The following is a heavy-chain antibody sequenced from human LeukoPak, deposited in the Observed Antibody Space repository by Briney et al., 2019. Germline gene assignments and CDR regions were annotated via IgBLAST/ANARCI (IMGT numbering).Heavy chain of an antibody. CDR1: GFTYNTYS. CDR3: ARAVAGFDY. Sequence: GGSLRLSCAASGFTYNTYSMNRVRQAPGKGLEWVSYISSSRSTIYYADSVKGRFTISRDNAKNSLYLQMNSLRDEDTAVYYCARAVAGFDYWGQGTLVTVSS. J-gene: IGHJ4*02. D-gene: IGHD6-19*01. V-gene: IGHV3-48*02. CDR2: ISSSRSTI.